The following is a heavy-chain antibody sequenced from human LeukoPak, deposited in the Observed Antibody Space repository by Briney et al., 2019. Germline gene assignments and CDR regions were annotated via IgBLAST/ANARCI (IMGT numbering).Heavy chain of an antibody. CDR1: RFTLTSYC. CDR2: IKQDGSEE. V-gene: IGHV3-7*01. CDR3: ARGSSAGASLRHDY. D-gene: IGHD1-26*01. J-gene: IGHJ4*02. Sequence: GGSLRLSSAPPRFTLTSYCMSCVPRAPGPGGEWVTNIKQDGSEEIFVDTVKARFTISRQNAKKRLYLQINRLRPEDQSVYYFARGSSAGASLRHDYWGQGTLVTVSS.